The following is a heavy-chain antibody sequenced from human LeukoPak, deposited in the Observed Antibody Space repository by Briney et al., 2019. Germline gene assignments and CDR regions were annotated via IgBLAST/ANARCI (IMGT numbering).Heavy chain of an antibody. Sequence: GGSLRLSCAASGFTFRNFGMSWVRQAPGKGVEGGAHISDVVSHTFYADSAKGRFIISRDNSNNRVFLQMNSLRPEDTALYYCAKDNYGGVYASWGQGTLVTVSS. CDR1: GFTFRNFG. CDR3: AKDNYGGVYAS. D-gene: IGHD3-16*01. V-gene: IGHV3-23*01. CDR2: ISDVVSHT. J-gene: IGHJ5*02.